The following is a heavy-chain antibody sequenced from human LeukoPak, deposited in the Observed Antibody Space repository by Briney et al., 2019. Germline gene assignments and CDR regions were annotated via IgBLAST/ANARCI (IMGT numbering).Heavy chain of an antibody. CDR3: AREGYYYDSSGYYPNFDY. CDR1: GGSISSYY. V-gene: IGHV4-59*12. Sequence: SETLSLTCTVSGGSISSYYWSWIRQPPGKGLEWIGYIYYSGSTNYNPSLKSRVTISVDTSKNQSSLKLSSVTAADTAVYYCAREGYYYDSSGYYPNFDYWGQGTLVTVSS. D-gene: IGHD3-22*01. J-gene: IGHJ4*02. CDR2: IYYSGST.